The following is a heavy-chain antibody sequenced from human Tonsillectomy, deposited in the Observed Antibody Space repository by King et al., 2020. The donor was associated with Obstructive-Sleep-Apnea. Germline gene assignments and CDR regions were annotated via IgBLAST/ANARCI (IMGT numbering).Heavy chain of an antibody. D-gene: IGHD2-21*01. CDR3: ASRAIFPVDY. V-gene: IGHV4-38-2*02. Sequence: VQLQESGPGLVKPSETLSLTCTVSGYSISSGYYWGWIRQPPGKGLEWIGRSYHSGSTYYNPSLKSRVTISVDTSKNQFSLKLSSVTAADTAVYYCASRAIFPVDYWGQGTLVTVSS. CDR1: GYSISSGYY. J-gene: IGHJ4*02. CDR2: SYHSGST.